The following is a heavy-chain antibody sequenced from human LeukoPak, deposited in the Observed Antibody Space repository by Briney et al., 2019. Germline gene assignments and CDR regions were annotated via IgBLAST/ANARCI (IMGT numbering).Heavy chain of an antibody. CDR1: GGSISSGGYY. CDR2: IYHSGST. J-gene: IGHJ6*03. V-gene: IGHV4-30-2*01. CDR3: ARDYEYSSSSVVPYYYYYYMDV. D-gene: IGHD6-6*01. Sequence: SGTLSLTCTVSGGSISSGGYYWSWIRQPPGKGLEWIGYIYHSGSTYYNPSLKSRVTISVDRSKNQFSLKLSSVTAADTAVYYCARDYEYSSSSVVPYYYYYYMDVWGKGTTVTVSS.